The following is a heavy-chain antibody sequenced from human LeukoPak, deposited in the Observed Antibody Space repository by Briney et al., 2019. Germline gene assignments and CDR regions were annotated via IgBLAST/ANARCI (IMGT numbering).Heavy chain of an antibody. D-gene: IGHD1-26*01. Sequence: GGSLRLSCAASGFTFSSYGMHWVRRAPGKGLEWVSVIYRGGSTYYADSVKGRFTISRDNSKNTLFLQMNSLRVEDTAVYYCARDPSPVGTTPIHYYGMDVWGQGTTVTVSS. J-gene: IGHJ6*02. CDR3: ARDPSPVGTTPIHYYGMDV. CDR2: IYRGGST. CDR1: GFTFSSYG. V-gene: IGHV3-53*01.